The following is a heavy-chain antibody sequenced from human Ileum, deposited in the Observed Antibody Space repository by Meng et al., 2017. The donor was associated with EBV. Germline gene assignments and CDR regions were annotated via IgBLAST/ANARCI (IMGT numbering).Heavy chain of an antibody. Sequence: QVQLHESGPGLGKPSQTLSLTCAVSGVSISSGYFHWSWIRQPPGKGLEWIGHSGSTSYNPSLRSRVTISVDTSKNQFSLKVDSATAGDTAVYYCVSYAVGAGGIGYWGQGILVTVSS. D-gene: IGHD1-26*01. CDR3: VSYAVGAGGIGY. CDR2: HSGST. V-gene: IGHV4-30-4*01. CDR1: GVSISSGYFH. J-gene: IGHJ4*02.